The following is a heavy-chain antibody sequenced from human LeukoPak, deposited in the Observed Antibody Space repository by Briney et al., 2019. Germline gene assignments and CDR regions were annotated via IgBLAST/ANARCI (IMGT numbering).Heavy chain of an antibody. J-gene: IGHJ4*02. Sequence: ASVKVSCKASGYTFTGYYMHWVRQAPGQGLEWMGWINPNSGGTNYAQKFQGRVTMTRDTSSSTAYMELSRLRSDDTAVYYCARDLGILSGYDFDYWGQGTLVTVSS. D-gene: IGHD5-12*01. CDR3: ARDLGILSGYDFDY. V-gene: IGHV1-2*02. CDR1: GYTFTGYY. CDR2: INPNSGGT.